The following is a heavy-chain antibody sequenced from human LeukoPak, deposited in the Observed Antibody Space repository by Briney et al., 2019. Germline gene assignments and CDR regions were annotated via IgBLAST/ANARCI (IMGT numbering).Heavy chain of an antibody. CDR2: IIPIFGTA. V-gene: IGHV1-69*13. CDR1: GGTLSSYA. D-gene: IGHD2-2*02. CDR3: ARGTRDCSSTSCYTEGDYFDY. J-gene: IGHJ4*02. Sequence: SVKVSCKASGGTLSSYAISWVRQAPGQGLEWMGGIIPIFGTANYAQKFQGRVTITADESTSTAYMELSSLRSEDTAVYYCARGTRDCSSTSCYTEGDYFDYWGQGTLVTVFS.